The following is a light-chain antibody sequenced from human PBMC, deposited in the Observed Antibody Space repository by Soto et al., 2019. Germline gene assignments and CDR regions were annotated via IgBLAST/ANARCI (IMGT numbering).Light chain of an antibody. CDR3: AAWDDSLSGYV. CDR1: SSNIGSNY. CDR2: RNN. J-gene: IGLJ1*01. V-gene: IGLV1-47*01. Sequence: SVLIQPPPTSGTPGHRVTVSCSGSSSNIGSNYVYWYQQLPGTAPKLLIYRNNQRPSGVPDRFSGSKSGTSASLAISGLRSDDEADYYCAAWDDSLSGYVFGTGTKVTVL.